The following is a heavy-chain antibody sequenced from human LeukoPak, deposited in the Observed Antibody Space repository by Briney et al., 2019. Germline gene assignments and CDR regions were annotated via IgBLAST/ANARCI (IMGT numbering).Heavy chain of an antibody. CDR2: ISGSGDST. J-gene: IGHJ3*02. CDR3: ARRWMAAKAFDI. CDR1: GFTFSSYA. D-gene: IGHD2-15*01. V-gene: IGHV3-23*01. Sequence: GGSLRLSCAASGFTFSSYALYWVRQAPGRGLEWVSAISGSGDSTYYADSAKGRFTISRDNSRNTLYLQMNSLRAEDTAEYYCARRWMAAKAFDIWGQGTMVTVSS.